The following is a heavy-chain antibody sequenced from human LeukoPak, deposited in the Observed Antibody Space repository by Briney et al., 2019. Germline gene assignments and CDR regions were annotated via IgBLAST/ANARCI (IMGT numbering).Heavy chain of an antibody. J-gene: IGHJ4*02. V-gene: IGHV1-2*02. Sequence: ASVTVSCKASGYTFTDYYMHWVRQAPGQGLEWMGWINPNSGGTNYAQKFQGRVTMTRDTSISTAYMELSRPRSDDTAVYYCAREGPIVGATHLVDYWGQGTLVSVSS. D-gene: IGHD1-26*01. CDR2: INPNSGGT. CDR3: AREGPIVGATHLVDY. CDR1: GYTFTDYY.